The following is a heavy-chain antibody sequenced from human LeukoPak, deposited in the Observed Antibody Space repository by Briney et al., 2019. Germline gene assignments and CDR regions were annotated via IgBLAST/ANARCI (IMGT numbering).Heavy chain of an antibody. CDR1: GFTFSSYG. D-gene: IGHD6-19*01. CDR2: VSYDGSNK. V-gene: IGHV3-30*18. CDR3: AKVGSGWYYDY. Sequence: PGGSLRLSCAASGFTFSSYGMHWVRQAPGKGLEWVAVVSYDGSNKYYADSVKGRFTISRDNSKNTLYLQMNSLRAEDTAVYYCAKVGSGWYYDYWGQGTLVTVSS. J-gene: IGHJ4*02.